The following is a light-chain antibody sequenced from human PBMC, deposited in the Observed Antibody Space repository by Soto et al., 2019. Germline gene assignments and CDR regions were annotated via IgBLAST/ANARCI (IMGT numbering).Light chain of an antibody. CDR1: SSDIGAYNY. Sequence: QSALTQPASVSGSPGQSITISCTGTSSDIGAYNYVSWYRQHPGKAPKLLIYDVTNRPSGVSTRFSGSKSGITASLTISGLQAEDEADYYCSSYASSSSVLFGGGTKLTVL. V-gene: IGLV2-14*03. J-gene: IGLJ2*01. CDR2: DVT. CDR3: SSYASSSSVL.